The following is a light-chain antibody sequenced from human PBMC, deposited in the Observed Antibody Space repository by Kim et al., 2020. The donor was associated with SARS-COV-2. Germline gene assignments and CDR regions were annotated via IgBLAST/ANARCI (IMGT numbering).Light chain of an antibody. CDR3: DSRDSSGTRLL. CDR2: ATN. Sequence: ALGQTVRITCQGDTLRSYYASWYRLKPGQAPILVIYATNKRPSGIPDRFSGSSSGNTASLTVTGAQAEDEGDYYCDSRDSSGTRLLFGGGTQLTVL. CDR1: TLRSYY. V-gene: IGLV3-19*01. J-gene: IGLJ2*01.